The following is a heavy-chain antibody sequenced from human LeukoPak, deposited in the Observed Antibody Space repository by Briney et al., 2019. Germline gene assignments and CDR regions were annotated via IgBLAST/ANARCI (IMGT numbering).Heavy chain of an antibody. Sequence: ASVKVSCKASGYTFTNYFLHWVRQAPGQGLEWMGRINPNTGGTNYAQKFQGRIIMTRDTSINTAYMELTRLRSDDTAVYYCARKGDYEVDLDYWGQGTLVTVSS. D-gene: IGHD4-17*01. V-gene: IGHV1-2*06. CDR2: INPNTGGT. CDR1: GYTFTNYF. J-gene: IGHJ4*02. CDR3: ARKGDYEVDLDY.